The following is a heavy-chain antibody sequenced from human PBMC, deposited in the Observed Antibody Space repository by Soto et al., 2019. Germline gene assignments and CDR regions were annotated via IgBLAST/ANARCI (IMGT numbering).Heavy chain of an antibody. D-gene: IGHD2-2*01. CDR2: ISGSGGST. J-gene: IGHJ6*02. V-gene: IGHV3-23*01. Sequence: GGSLRLSCAASGFTFSSYAMSWVRQAPGKGLEWVSAISGSGGSTYYADSVKGRFTISRDNSKNTLYLQMNSLRAEDTAVYYCAKYLSHLKSLGIVPYYYGMDVWGQGTTVTVSS. CDR3: AKYLSHLKSLGIVPYYYGMDV. CDR1: GFTFSSYA.